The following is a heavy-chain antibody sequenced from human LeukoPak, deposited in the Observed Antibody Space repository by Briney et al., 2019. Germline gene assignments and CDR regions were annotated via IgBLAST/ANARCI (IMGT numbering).Heavy chain of an antibody. CDR3: AREAMAIGSPRFPIFNY. Sequence: SSETLSLTCTVSCGSINTYYWHWIRQPPGKGREWIGDIYYNENTNYNPSLKSRVSISVDTSKNQLSLSLTSVTAADTAVYYCAREAMAIGSPRFPIFNYWGQGALVTVSS. V-gene: IGHV4-59*01. J-gene: IGHJ4*02. CDR2: IYYNENT. CDR1: CGSINTYY. D-gene: IGHD2-21*01.